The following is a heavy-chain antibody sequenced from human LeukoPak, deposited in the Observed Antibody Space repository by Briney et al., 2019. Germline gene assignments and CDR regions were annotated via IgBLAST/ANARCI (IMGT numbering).Heavy chain of an antibody. Sequence: ASVKVSCKASGYTFTSYGISWVRQAPGQGLEWMGWIIAYYGKTNYAQKLQGRVTMTTDTSTSTAYMEQRSLRSDGTAVYYWARDAYVWGSYRYTLRAFDIWGQGTMVTVSS. D-gene: IGHD3-16*02. CDR2: IIAYYGKT. CDR1: GYTFTSYG. CDR3: ARDAYVWGSYRYTLRAFDI. J-gene: IGHJ3*02. V-gene: IGHV1-18*01.